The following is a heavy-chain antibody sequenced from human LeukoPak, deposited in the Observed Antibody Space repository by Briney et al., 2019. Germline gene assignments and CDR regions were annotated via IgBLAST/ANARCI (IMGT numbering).Heavy chain of an antibody. Sequence: PSGTLSLTCAVSGGSISSSNWWSWVRQPPGKGLEWIGEIYHSGSTNYNPSLKSRVAISVDKSKNQFSLKLSSVTAADTAVYYCARDNLSDDSSGYYLDYWGQGTLVTVSS. D-gene: IGHD3-22*01. CDR3: ARDNLSDDSSGYYLDY. J-gene: IGHJ4*02. CDR2: IYHSGST. CDR1: GGSISSSNW. V-gene: IGHV4-4*02.